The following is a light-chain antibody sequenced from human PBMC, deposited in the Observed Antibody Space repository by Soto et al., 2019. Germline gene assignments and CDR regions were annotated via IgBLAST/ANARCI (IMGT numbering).Light chain of an antibody. Sequence: EIVMTQTPLSSPVTLGQAASISCRSSQSLVHRDGNTYLSWFQQRPGQPPRLLIYKVSERFSGVPERFSGSGAGTDFTLTISRVEAEDVGVYYCMQATQSSWTFGQGTKVDIK. J-gene: IGKJ1*01. CDR2: KVS. CDR1: QSLVHRDGNTY. V-gene: IGKV2-24*01. CDR3: MQATQSSWT.